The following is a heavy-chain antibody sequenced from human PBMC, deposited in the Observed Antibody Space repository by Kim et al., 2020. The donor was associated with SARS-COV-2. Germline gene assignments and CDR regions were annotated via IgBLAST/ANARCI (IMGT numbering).Heavy chain of an antibody. D-gene: IGHD2-8*01. Sequence: NKYYADSVKGRFTISRDNYKNALYLQMNSLRAEDTAVYYCAREVLMVYASWFDPWGQGTLVTVSS. J-gene: IGHJ5*02. CDR2: NK. V-gene: IGHV3-33*01. CDR3: AREVLMVYASWFDP.